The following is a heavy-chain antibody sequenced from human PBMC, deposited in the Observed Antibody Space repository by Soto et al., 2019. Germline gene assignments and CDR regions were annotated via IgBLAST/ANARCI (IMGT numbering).Heavy chain of an antibody. Sequence: QVQLQQWGAGLLKPSETLSLTCAVYGGSFSGYYWSWIRQPPGKGLEWIGEINHRGGTNYNPSLMCRVTISVDTSKIQFSLKLSSVTAADTAVYYCAIVLLLSYYGSGSYFSLDYWGQGTLVTVSS. D-gene: IGHD3-10*01. CDR3: AIVLLLSYYGSGSYFSLDY. CDR1: GGSFSGYY. J-gene: IGHJ4*02. V-gene: IGHV4-34*01. CDR2: INHRGGT.